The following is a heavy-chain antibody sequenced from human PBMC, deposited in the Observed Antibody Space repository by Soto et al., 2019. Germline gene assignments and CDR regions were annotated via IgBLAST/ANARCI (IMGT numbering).Heavy chain of an antibody. CDR3: AKVNASGLWLQGDAFDI. CDR1: GFTFSSYA. V-gene: IGHV3-23*01. D-gene: IGHD5-18*01. Sequence: EVQLLESGGGLVQPGGSLRLSCAASGFTFSSYAMSWVRQAPGKGLEWVSAISGSGGSTYYADSVKGRFTISRDNSKNTLYLQMNSLRAEDTAVYYCAKVNASGLWLQGDAFDIWSQGTMVTVSS. J-gene: IGHJ3*02. CDR2: ISGSGGST.